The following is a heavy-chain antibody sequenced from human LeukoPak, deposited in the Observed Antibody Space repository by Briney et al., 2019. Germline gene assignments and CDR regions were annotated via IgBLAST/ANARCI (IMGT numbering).Heavy chain of an antibody. Sequence: SETLSLTCTVSGGSISGYYWSWIRQPPGKGLEFIGYIYYTGSTTYNPSLKTRVTMSVDTSRNQLSLKLSSVTAADTAVYYCARDSAQAIDYWGQGTLVTVSS. CDR1: GGSISGYY. J-gene: IGHJ4*02. CDR2: IYYTGST. V-gene: IGHV4-59*01. CDR3: ARDSAQAIDY.